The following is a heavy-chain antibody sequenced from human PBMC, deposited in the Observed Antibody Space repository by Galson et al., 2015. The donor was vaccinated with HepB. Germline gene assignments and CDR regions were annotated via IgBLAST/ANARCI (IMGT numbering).Heavy chain of an antibody. CDR3: ARDGKRSSRTPIQLRPSMDV. V-gene: IGHV3-9*01. Sequence: SLRLSCAGSGFTFGDYAMHWARQAPGKGLEWVSGIYWRGTTIGYVDSVKGRFTISRDNAKNSLYLQMNNLRSEDTALYYCARDGKRSSRTPIQLRPSMDVWGKGTTVIVSS. D-gene: IGHD6-19*01. CDR1: GFTFGDYA. J-gene: IGHJ6*03. CDR2: IYWRGTTI.